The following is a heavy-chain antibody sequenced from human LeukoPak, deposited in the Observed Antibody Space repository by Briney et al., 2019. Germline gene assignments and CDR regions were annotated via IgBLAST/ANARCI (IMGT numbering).Heavy chain of an antibody. V-gene: IGHV1-69*04. D-gene: IGHD6-19*01. J-gene: IGHJ4*02. CDR1: GGTFSSYA. Sequence: ASVKVSCKASGGTFSSYAISWVRQAPGQGLEWMGRIIPILGIANYAQKFQGRVQITAEKSTSTAYMELSSLRSEETAVYYCARGSSGWYSIDYWGQGILVTVSS. CDR3: ARGSSGWYSIDY. CDR2: IIPILGIA.